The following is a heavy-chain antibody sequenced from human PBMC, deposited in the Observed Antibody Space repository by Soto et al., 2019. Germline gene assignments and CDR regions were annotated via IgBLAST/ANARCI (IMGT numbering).Heavy chain of an antibody. J-gene: IGHJ4*02. CDR2: GYYRGNT. CDR1: GASISGYN. Sequence: SETLSLTCTVSGASISGYNCCWIWHPPAHGKELVGIGYYRGNTNYNPSLKSRVTISVDRSNNQFSLNLNSVTAADTAVYYCARTFHYASVDSGGQRLYYFDYWGQGTLVTVSS. D-gene: IGHD3-22*01. CDR3: ARTFHYASVDSGGQRLYYFDY. V-gene: IGHV4-59*13.